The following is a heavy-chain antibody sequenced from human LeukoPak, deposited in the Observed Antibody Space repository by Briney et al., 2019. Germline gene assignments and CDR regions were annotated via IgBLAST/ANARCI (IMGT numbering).Heavy chain of an antibody. V-gene: IGHV1-18*04. CDR1: TSY. D-gene: IGHD1-1*01. J-gene: IGHJ5*01. Sequence: GASVKVSCKATSYISWVRQAPGQGLEWMAWIGSYEGDTYSALNFRDRLTVTSDTSTGTVYLHLRSLGPDDTAVYYCARDFWNFDDSGGYNRDFDSWGQGTLVTVSS. CDR2: IGSYEGDT. CDR3: ARDFWNFDDSGGYNRDFDS.